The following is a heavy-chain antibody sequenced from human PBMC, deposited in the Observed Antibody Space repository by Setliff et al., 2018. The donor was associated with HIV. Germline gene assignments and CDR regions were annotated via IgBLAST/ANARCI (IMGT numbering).Heavy chain of an antibody. D-gene: IGHD3-22*01. V-gene: IGHV1-69*13. Sequence: SVKVSCKASGSTFSSYPISWVRQAPGRGLEWMGGIIPIFGTTHYAQKFQGRVTVTADESTSTAYMQLSSLRSDDTAVYYCARGRNYDSSGYGDYYYYMDVWGKGTTVTVS. J-gene: IGHJ6*03. CDR1: GSTFSSYP. CDR2: IIPIFGTT. CDR3: ARGRNYDSSGYGDYYYYMDV.